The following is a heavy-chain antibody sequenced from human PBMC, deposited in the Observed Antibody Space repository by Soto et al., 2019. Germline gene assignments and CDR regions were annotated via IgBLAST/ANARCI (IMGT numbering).Heavy chain of an antibody. CDR3: ARGLWEWGIVVVPAGDYYYYYMDV. CDR1: GFTFSSYW. Sequence: GGSLRLSCAASGFTFSSYWMSWVRQAPGKGLEWVANIKQDGSEKYYVDSVKGRFTISRDNAKNSLYLQMNSLRAEDTAVYYCARGLWEWGIVVVPAGDYYYYYMDVWGKGTTVTVSS. V-gene: IGHV3-7*01. CDR2: IKQDGSEK. D-gene: IGHD2-2*01. J-gene: IGHJ6*03.